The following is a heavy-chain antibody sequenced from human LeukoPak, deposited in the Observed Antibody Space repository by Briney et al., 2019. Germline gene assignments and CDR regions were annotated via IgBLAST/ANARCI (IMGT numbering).Heavy chain of an antibody. D-gene: IGHD3-9*01. CDR1: AFTVGSHY. Sequence: GGSLRLSCAATAFTVGSHYMSWVRQAPGKGLEWVSIIDSGGDTYSADSVKGRFTISRDNSKNTLFLQMNSLRAEDTVIFHAAGGIRDFDGYYFDYWGQGTLVTVSS. V-gene: IGHV3-53*01. J-gene: IGHJ4*02. CDR2: IDSGGDT. CDR3: AGGIRDFDGYYFDY.